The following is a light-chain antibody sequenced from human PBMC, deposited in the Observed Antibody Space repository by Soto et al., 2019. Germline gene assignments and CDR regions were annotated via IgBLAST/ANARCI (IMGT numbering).Light chain of an antibody. V-gene: IGKV4-1*01. CDR3: QQYYSTPQT. J-gene: IGKJ1*01. Sequence: IVMTQCPDSLAVSLGERATINCKSSQIFLYSSNNKNYLAWYQQKPGQPPKLLIYWASTRESGVPDRFSGSGSGTDFTLTISSLQAEDVAVYYCQQYYSTPQTFGQGTKVDIK. CDR1: QIFLYSSNNKNY. CDR2: WAS.